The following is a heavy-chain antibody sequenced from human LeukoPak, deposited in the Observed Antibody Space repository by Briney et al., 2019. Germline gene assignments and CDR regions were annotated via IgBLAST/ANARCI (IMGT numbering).Heavy chain of an antibody. D-gene: IGHD5/OR15-5a*01. Sequence: GGSLRLSCAASGFTFSTYEMNWVRQAPGKGLEWVSYISSGDITTYYADSVKGRFTISRDNAKNSLYLQMNSLRVEDTAVYYCARDGSTRPGNPFFDYWGQGTLVTVSS. CDR3: ARDGSTRPGNPFFDY. J-gene: IGHJ4*02. CDR1: GFTFSTYE. V-gene: IGHV3-48*03. CDR2: ISSGDITT.